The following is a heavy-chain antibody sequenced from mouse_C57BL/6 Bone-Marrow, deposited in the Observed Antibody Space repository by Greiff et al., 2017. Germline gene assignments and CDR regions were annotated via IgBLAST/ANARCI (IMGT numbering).Heavy chain of an antibody. CDR2: ISSGGDYI. CDR1: GFTFSSYA. CDR3: TRDGYYGSSYYFDY. J-gene: IGHJ2*01. D-gene: IGHD1-1*01. V-gene: IGHV5-9-1*02. Sequence: EVNLVESGEGLVKPGGSLKLSCAASGFTFSSYAMSWVRQTPEKRLEWVAYISSGGDYIYYADTVKGRFTISRDNARNTLYLQMSSLKSDDTAMYYCTRDGYYGSSYYFDYWGQGTTLTVSS.